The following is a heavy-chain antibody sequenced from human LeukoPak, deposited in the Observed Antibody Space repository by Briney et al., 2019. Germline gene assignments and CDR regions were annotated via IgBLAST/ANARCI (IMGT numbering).Heavy chain of an antibody. J-gene: IGHJ6*02. V-gene: IGHV4-59*01. D-gene: IGHD1-26*01. CDR2: ISNSGSS. CDR1: GGSINSNY. CDR3: ARCRGDYYCGMDV. Sequence: SETLSLTCTVSGGSINSNYLSWIRQPPGKGLEWIGYISNSGSSNYNPSLKSRVVMSVDTSKTQFSLKLTSVTAADTAVYYCARCRGDYYCGMDVWGQGTTVTVSS.